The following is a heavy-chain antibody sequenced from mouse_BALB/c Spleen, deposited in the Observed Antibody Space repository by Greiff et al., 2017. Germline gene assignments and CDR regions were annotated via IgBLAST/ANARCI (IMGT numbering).Heavy chain of an antibody. CDR2: IYPGDGDT. V-gene: IGHV1-80*01. CDR1: GYAFSSYW. J-gene: IGHJ3*01. D-gene: IGHD1-1*01. CDR3: ARWGSSAWFAY. Sequence: QVQLQQSGAELVRPGSSVKISCKASGYAFSSYWMNWVKQRPGQGLEWIGQIYPGDGDTNYNGKFKGKATLTADKSSSTAYMQLSSLTSEDSAVYFCARWGSSAWFAYWGQGTLVTVSA.